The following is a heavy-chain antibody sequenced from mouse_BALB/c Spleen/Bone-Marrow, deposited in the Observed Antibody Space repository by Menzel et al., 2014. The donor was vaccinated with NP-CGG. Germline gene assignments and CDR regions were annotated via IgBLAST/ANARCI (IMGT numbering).Heavy chain of an antibody. J-gene: IGHJ4*01. CDR3: ARDDVWYAMDY. CDR2: INSNGGST. Sequence: VQLKESGGGLVQPGGSLKLSCAASGFTFGSYGMSWVRQTPDKRLELVATINSNGGSTYYPDSVKGRFTISRDNAKNTLYLQMSSLKSEDTAMYYCARDDVWYAMDYWGQGTSVTVSS. CDR1: GFTFGSYG. V-gene: IGHV5-6-3*01.